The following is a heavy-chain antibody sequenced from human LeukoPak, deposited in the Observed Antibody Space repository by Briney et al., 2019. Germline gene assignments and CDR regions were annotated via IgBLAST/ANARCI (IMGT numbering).Heavy chain of an antibody. Sequence: GGSLRLSCAASGFTFSSYGMHWVRQAPGKGLEWVAFIRYDGSNKYYADSVKGRFTISRDNSKNTLYLQMNSLRAEDTAVYYCARDPWFGQTPYYYYYMDVWGKGTTVTVSS. D-gene: IGHD3-10*01. J-gene: IGHJ6*03. CDR1: GFTFSSYG. CDR2: IRYDGSNK. CDR3: ARDPWFGQTPYYYYYMDV. V-gene: IGHV3-30*02.